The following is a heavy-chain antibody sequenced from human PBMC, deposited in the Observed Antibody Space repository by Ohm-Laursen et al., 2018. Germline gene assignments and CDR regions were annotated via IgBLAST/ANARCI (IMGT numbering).Heavy chain of an antibody. J-gene: IGHJ4*02. V-gene: IGHV4-34*01. CDR2: INHSGST. CDR3: ARTYSRFDY. D-gene: IGHD6-13*01. Sequence: TLSLTCAVFGGSFSGYYWSWIRQPPGKGLEWIGEINHSGSTNYNSSLKSRVTISVDTSKNQFPLKLSSVTAADTAVYYCARTYSRFDYWGQGTLVTVSS. CDR1: GGSFSGYY.